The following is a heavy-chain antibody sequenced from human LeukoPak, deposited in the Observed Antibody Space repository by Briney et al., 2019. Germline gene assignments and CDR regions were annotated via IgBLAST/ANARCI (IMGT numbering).Heavy chain of an antibody. CDR1: GFTFSSYA. CDR3: AKDWGCSSTSCYQEYRDYYYMDV. Sequence: PGGSLRLSCAASGFTFSSYAMHWVRQAPGKGLEWVAVISYDGSNKYYADSVKGRFTISRDNSKNTLYLQMNSLRAEDTAVYYCAKDWGCSSTSCYQEYRDYYYMDVWGKGTTVTVSS. V-gene: IGHV3-30-3*01. J-gene: IGHJ6*03. D-gene: IGHD2-2*01. CDR2: ISYDGSNK.